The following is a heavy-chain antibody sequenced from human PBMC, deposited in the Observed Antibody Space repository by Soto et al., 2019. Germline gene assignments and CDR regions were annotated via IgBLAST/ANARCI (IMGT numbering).Heavy chain of an antibody. J-gene: IGHJ6*02. CDR1: GFTFSSYA. V-gene: IGHV3-64D*06. Sequence: GGSLRFSCSASGFTFSSYAMNWGRQAPGMGLEYVAAISSNGGGTYYAGSVEGRFSISRDNFKNMVYLQMSSLRAADTAVYYWVKDMGKTAAGIRYPYGLDVWGQGTTVTVSS. CDR2: ISSNGGGT. CDR3: VKDMGKTAAGIRYPYGLDV. D-gene: IGHD6-13*01.